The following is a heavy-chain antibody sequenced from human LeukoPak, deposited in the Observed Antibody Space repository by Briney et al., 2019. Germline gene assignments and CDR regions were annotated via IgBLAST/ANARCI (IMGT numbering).Heavy chain of an antibody. Sequence: ASVKVSCKASGYTFTGYYMHWVRQAPGQGLEWMGWINPNSGGTNYAQKFQGRVTMTRDTSTSTAYMELSRLRSDDTAVYYCARDAAAEYSSSSLFDYWGQGTLVTVSS. J-gene: IGHJ4*02. D-gene: IGHD6-6*01. CDR3: ARDAAAEYSSSSLFDY. CDR2: INPNSGGT. V-gene: IGHV1-2*02. CDR1: GYTFTGYY.